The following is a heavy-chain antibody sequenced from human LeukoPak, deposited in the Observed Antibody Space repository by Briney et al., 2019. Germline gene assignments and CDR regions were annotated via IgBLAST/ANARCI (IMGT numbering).Heavy chain of an antibody. CDR1: GYSISSGCY. J-gene: IGHJ4*02. Sequence: PSETLSLTCAVSGYSISSGCYWGWIRQPPGKGLEWIGSIYHSGSTYYNPSLKSRVTISVDTSKNQFSLKLSSVTAADTAVYYCARLSRITMVRGVMGYFDYWGQGTLVTVSS. CDR3: ARLSRITMVRGVMGYFDY. CDR2: IYHSGST. D-gene: IGHD3-10*01. V-gene: IGHV4-38-2*01.